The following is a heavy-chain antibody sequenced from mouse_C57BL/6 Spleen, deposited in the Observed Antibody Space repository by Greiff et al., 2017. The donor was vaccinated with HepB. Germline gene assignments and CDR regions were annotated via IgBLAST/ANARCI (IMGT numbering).Heavy chain of an antibody. CDR1: GYTFTSYG. CDR2: IYPRSGNT. Sequence: LLESGAELARPGASVKLSCKASGYTFTSYGISWVKQRTGQGLEWIGEIYPRSGNTYYTEKFKGKATLTADKSSSTAYMELRSLTSEDSAVYFCARGYDYDGAWFAYWGQGTLVTVSA. V-gene: IGHV1-81*01. J-gene: IGHJ3*01. D-gene: IGHD2-4*01. CDR3: ARGYDYDGAWFAY.